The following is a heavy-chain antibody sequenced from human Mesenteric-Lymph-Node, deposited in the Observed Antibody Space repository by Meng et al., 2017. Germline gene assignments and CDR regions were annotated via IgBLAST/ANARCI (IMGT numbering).Heavy chain of an antibody. CDR2: ST. V-gene: IGHV3-53*01. Sequence: STKYADSVKGRFTISRVNSKNTLHLQMNSLRAEDTAVYYCARDLPPPWGQGTLVTVSS. J-gene: IGHJ5*02. CDR3: ARDLPPP.